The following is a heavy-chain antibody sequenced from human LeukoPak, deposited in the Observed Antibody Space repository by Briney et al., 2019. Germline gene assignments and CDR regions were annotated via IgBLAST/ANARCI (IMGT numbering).Heavy chain of an antibody. J-gene: IGHJ5*02. CDR3: ARADFVDAGPYLIGP. V-gene: IGHV1-2*02. Sequence: ASVKVSCKTSGYSFTDYYIHWVRQAPGQGLEWMGWINPKSGRTSSARKFQGRVTMTRDPSISTVYMDMVWLTSDDTAIYFCARADFVDAGPYLIGPWGQGTLVTVSS. CDR2: INPKSGRT. CDR1: GYSFTDYY. D-gene: IGHD3-3*01.